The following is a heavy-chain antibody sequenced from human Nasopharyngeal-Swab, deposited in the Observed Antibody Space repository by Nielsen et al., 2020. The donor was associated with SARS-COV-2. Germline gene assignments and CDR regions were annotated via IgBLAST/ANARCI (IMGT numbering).Heavy chain of an antibody. CDR1: GDSVSNNRAA. CDR2: TYYRSQWNY. Sequence: SETLSLTCAISGDSVSNNRAAWSSIRQSPSKGLEWLGRTYYRSQWNYDYADSVRGRVTVNPDTSRNQVSLHLNSVTPEDTAVYCCSRIQQQLPGIVWGQGTMVIVSS. D-gene: IGHD6-13*01. J-gene: IGHJ3*01. V-gene: IGHV6-1*01. CDR3: SRIQQQLPGIV.